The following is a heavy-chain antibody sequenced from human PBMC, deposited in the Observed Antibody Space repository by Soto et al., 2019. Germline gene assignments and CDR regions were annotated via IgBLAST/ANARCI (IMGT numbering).Heavy chain of an antibody. Sequence: EAQLLESGGGLVQPGGSLRLSCAATAFTFSSYAMSWVRQAPGKGLEWVSTVSGSGSRTYYADSVKGRFTISRDNSKHTLSLHMNSLRAEDTAVYYCVKDPVIGTGIAFDIWGQGTMVTVSS. D-gene: IGHD2-21*01. CDR1: AFTFSSYA. V-gene: IGHV3-23*01. CDR3: VKDPVIGTGIAFDI. J-gene: IGHJ3*02. CDR2: VSGSGSRT.